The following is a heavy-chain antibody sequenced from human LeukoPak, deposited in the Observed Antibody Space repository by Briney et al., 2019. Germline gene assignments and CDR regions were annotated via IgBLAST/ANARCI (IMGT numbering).Heavy chain of an antibody. CDR1: GGTFSSYA. D-gene: IGHD3-22*01. J-gene: IGHJ4*02. CDR2: IIPIFGTA. V-gene: IGHV1-69*05. Sequence: GASVKVSCKASGGTFSSYAISWVRQAPGQGLECMGGIIPIFGTANYAQKFQGRVTITTDESTSTAYMELSSLRSEDTAVYYCARAGYYDSSGYSYDYWGQGTLVTVSS. CDR3: ARAGYYDSSGYSYDY.